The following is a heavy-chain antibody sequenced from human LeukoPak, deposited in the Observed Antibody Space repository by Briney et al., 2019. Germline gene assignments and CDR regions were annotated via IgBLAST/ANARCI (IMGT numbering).Heavy chain of an antibody. CDR2: IYYSGST. CDR1: GGSISSYY. D-gene: IGHD3-10*01. J-gene: IGHJ4*02. V-gene: IGHV4-59*01. CDR3: ARYSGIYGHDY. Sequence: PSETLSLTCTVSGGSISSYYWSWIRQPPGKGLEWIGYIYYSGSTNYNPSLKSRVTISVDTSKNQFSLKLSSVTAADTAVYYCARYSGIYGHDYWGQGTLVSVSS.